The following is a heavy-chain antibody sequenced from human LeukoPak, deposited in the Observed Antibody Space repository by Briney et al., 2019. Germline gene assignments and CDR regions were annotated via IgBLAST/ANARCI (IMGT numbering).Heavy chain of an antibody. CDR2: INGGGVNT. CDR1: GFTFSSYA. V-gene: IGHV3-23*01. CDR3: AKDLSSNYGPADY. D-gene: IGHD4-11*01. J-gene: IGHJ4*02. Sequence: PGGSLRLSCAASGFTFSSYAMSWVRQAPGKGLEWVSTINGGGVNTHYADSVGGRFTISRDNSKNTLFLQMNSLRDEDTAVYYCAKDLSSNYGPADYWGQGNLVTVSS.